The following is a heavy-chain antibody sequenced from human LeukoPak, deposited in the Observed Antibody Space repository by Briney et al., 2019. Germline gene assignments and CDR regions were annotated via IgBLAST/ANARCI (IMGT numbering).Heavy chain of an antibody. J-gene: IGHJ3*02. CDR1: GYTFTNHG. CDR2: ISDHSRDG. CDR3: ARKNSGSKDDAFDI. D-gene: IGHD3-10*01. V-gene: IGHV1-18*01. Sequence: ASVNVSCKASGYTFTNHGISWARQAPGQGLEWVGWISDHSRDGHYAQKFQGRVTMTSDTSATTAYMELRSLRSDDTAVYYCARKNSGSKDDAFDIWGQGTMVTVSA.